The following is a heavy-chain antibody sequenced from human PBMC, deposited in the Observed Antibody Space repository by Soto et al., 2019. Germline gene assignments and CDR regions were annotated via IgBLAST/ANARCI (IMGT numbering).Heavy chain of an antibody. CDR2: VSSSGGST. CDR1: GFTFSSYA. CDR3: AKYSTSWRGGQFDY. V-gene: IGHV3-23*01. D-gene: IGHD6-13*01. Sequence: EVQQLESGGGLVQPGGSLRLSCAASGFTFSSYAMSWVRQAPGKGLEWVLAVSSSGGSTYYADSVKGRFTISRDNSKNTLYLQMNSLRAEDTTVYYCAKYSTSWRGGQFDYWGQGTLVTVSS. J-gene: IGHJ4*02.